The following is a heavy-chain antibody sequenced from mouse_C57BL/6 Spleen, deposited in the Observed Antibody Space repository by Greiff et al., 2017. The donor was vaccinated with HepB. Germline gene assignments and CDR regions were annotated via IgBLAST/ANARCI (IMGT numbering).Heavy chain of an antibody. Sequence: VKLMESGAELVKPGASVKISCKASGYAFSSYWMNWVKQRPGKGLEWIGQIYPGDGDTNYNGKFKGKATLTADKSSSTAYMQLSSLTSEDSAVYFCARWGGLDYYGSSLYYFDYWGQGTTLTVSS. D-gene: IGHD1-1*01. CDR3: ARWGGLDYYGSSLYYFDY. CDR2: IYPGDGDT. CDR1: GYAFSSYW. V-gene: IGHV1-80*01. J-gene: IGHJ2*01.